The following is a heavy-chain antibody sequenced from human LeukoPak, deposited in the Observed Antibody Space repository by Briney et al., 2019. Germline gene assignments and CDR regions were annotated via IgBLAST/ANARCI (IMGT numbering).Heavy chain of an antibody. D-gene: IGHD5-24*01. Sequence: PGGSLRLSCTASEFTVSRNYMLWVRQAPGKGLEWVSLIFSNGDTHYADSVKGRFTIFRDTSKNTVYLQMNSLRVEDTAMYYCTRDQMNYWGQGTLVTVSS. V-gene: IGHV3-53*01. CDR3: TRDQMNY. J-gene: IGHJ4*02. CDR1: EFTVSRNY. CDR2: IFSNGDT.